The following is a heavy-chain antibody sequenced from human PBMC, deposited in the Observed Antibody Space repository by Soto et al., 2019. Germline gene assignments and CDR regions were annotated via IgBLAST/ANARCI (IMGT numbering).Heavy chain of an antibody. CDR2: MNPNSGNT. CDR1: GYTFTSYD. D-gene: IGHD5-18*01. CDR3: ARDQSAMVDYYYYGMDV. Sequence: QVQLVQSGAEVKKPGASVKVSCKAYGYTFTSYDINWVRQATGQGLEWMGWMNPNSGNTGYAQKFQGRVTMTRNTSISTAYIELSSLRSEDTAVYYCARDQSAMVDYYYYGMDVWGQGTTVTVSS. J-gene: IGHJ6*02. V-gene: IGHV1-8*01.